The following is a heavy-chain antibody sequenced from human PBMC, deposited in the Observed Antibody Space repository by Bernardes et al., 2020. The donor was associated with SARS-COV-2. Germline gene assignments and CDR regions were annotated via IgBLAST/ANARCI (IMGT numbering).Heavy chain of an antibody. D-gene: IGHD3-16*01. Sequence: SETLSLTCAVYGGSFSGYYWRWIRQHPGKGREWSGEIIHSGSTNYNQSPKSRVTITVEASTNQLSLKLNSVTAADTAVYYCATAQPIPVTGIAYDLFRRTSVEYFDYWSQGTLVTVSS. CDR3: ATAQPIPVTGIAYDLFRRTSVEYFDY. CDR2: IIHSGST. CDR1: GGSFSGYY. J-gene: IGHJ4*02. V-gene: IGHV4-34*12.